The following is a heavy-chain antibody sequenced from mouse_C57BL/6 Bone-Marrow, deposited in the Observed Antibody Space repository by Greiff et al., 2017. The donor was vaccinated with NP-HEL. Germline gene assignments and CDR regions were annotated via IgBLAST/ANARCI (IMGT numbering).Heavy chain of an antibody. D-gene: IGHD3-2*02. CDR1: GFNIKDDY. J-gene: IGHJ2*01. V-gene: IGHV14-4*01. CDR2: IDPENGDT. CDR3: TTREAQATPFDD. Sequence: VQLQQSGAELVRPGASVKLSCTASGFNIKDDYMHWVKQRPEQGLEWIGWIDPENGDTEYASKFQGKATITADTSSNTAYLQLSSLTSEDTAVYYCTTREAQATPFDDWGQGTTLTVSS.